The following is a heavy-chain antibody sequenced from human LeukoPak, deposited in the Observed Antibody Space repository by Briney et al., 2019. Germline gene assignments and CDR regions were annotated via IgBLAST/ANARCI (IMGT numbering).Heavy chain of an antibody. CDR3: ARQGCSSTSCLPGY. Sequence: PSETLSLTCAVYGGSFSGYYWSWIRQPPGKGLEGFGEINHSGSTNYNPSLKSRVTISVDTSKNQFSLKLSSVTAADTAVYYCARQGCSSTSCLPGYWGQGTLVTVSS. D-gene: IGHD2-2*01. V-gene: IGHV4-34*01. CDR1: GGSFSGYY. CDR2: INHSGST. J-gene: IGHJ4*02.